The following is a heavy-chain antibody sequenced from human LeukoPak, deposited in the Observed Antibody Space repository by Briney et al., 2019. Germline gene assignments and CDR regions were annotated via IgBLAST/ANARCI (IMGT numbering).Heavy chain of an antibody. CDR1: GLLLCTYL. Sequence: GGSLCLSRSASGLLLCTYLMLWVRQAPGKGLEWVSYIGPSDSPKCYEDSVKGRFTISRVDAQNTLYLDMSRLTAEDTGVYYSPTWDHHTDVWGYGTLVTVSS. V-gene: IGHV3-48*03. D-gene: IGHD1-26*01. CDR3: PTWDHHTDV. J-gene: IGHJ4*01. CDR2: IGPSDSPK.